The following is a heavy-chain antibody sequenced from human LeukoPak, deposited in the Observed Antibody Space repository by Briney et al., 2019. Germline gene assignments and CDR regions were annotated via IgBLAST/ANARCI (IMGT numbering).Heavy chain of an antibody. V-gene: IGHV3-30*18. CDR3: AKGPIPIHYYYGMDV. J-gene: IGHJ6*02. Sequence: PGGSLRLSCAACGFSFSSYGLPWVREAPGKGLEWVAVLSHDGQFKYYADSARGRFTVSRDNSNNTLYLQMTGLRPEDTAVYYCAKGPIPIHYYYGMDVWGQGTTVAVSS. CDR1: GFSFSSYG. CDR2: LSHDGQFK.